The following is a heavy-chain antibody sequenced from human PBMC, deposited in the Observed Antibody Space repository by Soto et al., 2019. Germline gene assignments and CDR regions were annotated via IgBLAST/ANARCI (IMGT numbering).Heavy chain of an antibody. D-gene: IGHD4-17*01. CDR2: INHSGST. Sequence: SETLSLTCSVYGEAFSGFSWSWIRQPPGKGLEWIGEINHSGSTNYNPSLERRATISVHHSKNQFFLTLRSVTAADTAVYYCARDYGDYSFFFDSWGQGSLVTVSS. CDR1: GEAFSGFS. J-gene: IGHJ4*02. V-gene: IGHV4-34*01. CDR3: ARDYGDYSFFFDS.